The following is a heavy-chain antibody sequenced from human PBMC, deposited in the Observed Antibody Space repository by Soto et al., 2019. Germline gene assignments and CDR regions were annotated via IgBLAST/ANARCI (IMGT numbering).Heavy chain of an antibody. V-gene: IGHV3-23*01. CDR3: ARGSYLDY. D-gene: IGHD3-16*01. J-gene: IGHJ4*02. Sequence: DVQLWESGGGLVQPGGSLRLSCAASGFSVGSYALSWVRQAPGKGLEWVSTISGSDGKTFYADSVKGRFSISRDTSQSTLYLQMNSLRADDTAMYYCARGSYLDYWGQGTRVTVSS. CDR1: GFSVGSYA. CDR2: ISGSDGKT.